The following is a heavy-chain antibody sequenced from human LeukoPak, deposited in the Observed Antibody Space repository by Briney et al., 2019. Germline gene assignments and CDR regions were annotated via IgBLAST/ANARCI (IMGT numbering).Heavy chain of an antibody. Sequence: SQTLSLTCAISGDSVSSNSAAWNWIRQSPSRGLEWLGRTYYGSKWYNEYAVSVKSRITINPDTSKNQFSLQLNSVTPEDTALYYCARAQAYSGRIFDYWGQGTLVTVSS. J-gene: IGHJ4*02. CDR3: ARAQAYSGRIFDY. CDR2: TYYGSKWYN. D-gene: IGHD1-26*01. CDR1: GDSVSSNSAA. V-gene: IGHV6-1*01.